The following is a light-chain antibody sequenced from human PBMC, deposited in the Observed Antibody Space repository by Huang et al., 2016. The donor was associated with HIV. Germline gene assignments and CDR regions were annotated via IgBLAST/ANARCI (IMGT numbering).Light chain of an antibody. CDR1: QSISSW. Sequence: DIQMTQSPSTLSASVGDRVTITCRASQSISSWLAWYQQKPGKAPKLLIYKASSLESGVPSRFSGSGSGTEFTLTISRLQPDDFVTYYCQQYNSYPWTFGQGTKVEIK. V-gene: IGKV1-5*03. CDR3: QQYNSYPWT. CDR2: KAS. J-gene: IGKJ1*01.